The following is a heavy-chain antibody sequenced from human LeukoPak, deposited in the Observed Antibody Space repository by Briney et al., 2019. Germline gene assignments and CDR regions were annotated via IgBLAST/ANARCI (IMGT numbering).Heavy chain of an antibody. V-gene: IGHV3-30-3*01. CDR1: GFTFSSYA. D-gene: IGHD5-18*01. J-gene: IGHJ4*02. Sequence: GGSLRLSCAASGFTFSSYAMHGVRQAPGKGLEWVAVISYDGSNKYYADSVKGRFTISRDNSKNTLYLQMNSLRAEDTAVYYCARDSGQLWSALHAYWGQGTLVTVSS. CDR2: ISYDGSNK. CDR3: ARDSGQLWSALHAY.